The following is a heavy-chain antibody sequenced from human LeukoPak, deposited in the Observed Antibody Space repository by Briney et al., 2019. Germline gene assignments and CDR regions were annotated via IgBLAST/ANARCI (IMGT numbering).Heavy chain of an antibody. V-gene: IGHV3-23*01. D-gene: IGHD2-2*01. CDR2: ISGGGGST. J-gene: IGHJ5*02. Sequence: GGSLRLSCAASGFTFSSYVMNWVRQAPGKGLEWVSVISGGGGSTYYADSVKGQFTISRDNSKNTLFLQMNSPRAEDTAVYYWSKGGYWCSTSFYLGWFGPLGQGTLVTVSS. CDR1: GFTFSSYV. CDR3: SKGGYWCSTSFYLGWFGP.